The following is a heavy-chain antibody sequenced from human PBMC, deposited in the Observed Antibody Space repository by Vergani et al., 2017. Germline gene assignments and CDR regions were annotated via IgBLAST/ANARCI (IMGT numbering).Heavy chain of an antibody. D-gene: IGHD4-17*01. CDR1: GFSFTTYW. CDR2: INIGGRT. V-gene: IGHV3-66*02. CDR3: ARGMTTGTTDLDGFDI. Sequence: EVQLVESGGGLVQPGGSLRLPCAASGFSFTTYWMSWVRQAPGKGLEWVSTINIGGRTSYADSVKGRLTLTRDDSKNTLHLQMNSLRPDDTAVYYCARGMTTGTTDLDGFDIWGQRAMVSVSS. J-gene: IGHJ3*02.